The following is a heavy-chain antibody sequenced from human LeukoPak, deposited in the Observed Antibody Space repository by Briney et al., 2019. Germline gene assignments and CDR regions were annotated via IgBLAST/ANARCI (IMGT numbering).Heavy chain of an antibody. J-gene: IGHJ5*02. CDR2: INHSGST. D-gene: IGHD3-22*01. CDR3: ARGLRYYDSSGYYL. Sequence: SETLSLTCAVYGGSFSGYYWSWLRQPPGKGLEWIGEINHSGSTNYNPSLKSRVTVSVDTSKNQFSLKLSSVTAADTAVYYCARGLRYYDSSGYYLWGQGTLVTVSS. CDR1: GGSFSGYY. V-gene: IGHV4-34*01.